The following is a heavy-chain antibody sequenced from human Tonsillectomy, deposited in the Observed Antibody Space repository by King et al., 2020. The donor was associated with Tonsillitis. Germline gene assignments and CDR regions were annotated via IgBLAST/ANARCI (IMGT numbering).Heavy chain of an antibody. CDR1: GDTFTGYY. Sequence: EQLVQSGAEVKKPGASVKVSCKASGDTFTGYYMHWVRQAPGQGLEWMGWINPNSGGTNYAQKFQGRVTMTRDTSISTAYMELSRLRSDDTAVYYCAGQSSNYYDSSYYGLDVWGQGTTVTVSS. J-gene: IGHJ6*02. CDR2: INPNSGGT. V-gene: IGHV1-2*02. CDR3: AGQSSNYYDSSYYGLDV. D-gene: IGHD3-22*01.